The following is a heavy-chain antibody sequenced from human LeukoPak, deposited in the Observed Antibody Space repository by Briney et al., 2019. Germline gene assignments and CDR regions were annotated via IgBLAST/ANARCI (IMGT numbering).Heavy chain of an antibody. CDR1: GFTFSSYS. J-gene: IGHJ4*02. V-gene: IGHV3-21*01. Sequence: GGSLRLSCAASGFTFSSYSMNWVRQAPGKGLEWVSSTSSSSSYIYYADSVKGRFTISRDNAKNSLYLQMNSLRAEDTAVYYCARFSSGSYFLGYWGQGTLVTVSS. CDR3: ARFSSGSYFLGY. CDR2: TSSSSSYI. D-gene: IGHD1-26*01.